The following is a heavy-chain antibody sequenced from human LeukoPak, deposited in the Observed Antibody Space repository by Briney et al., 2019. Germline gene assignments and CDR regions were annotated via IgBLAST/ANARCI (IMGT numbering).Heavy chain of an antibody. J-gene: IGHJ4*02. Sequence: GGSLGLSCAASGFTFSSYAMSWVRQAPGKGLEWVSAISGSGGSTYYADSVKGRFTISRDNSKNTLYLQMNSLRAEDTAVYYCAKVMSRTMVRGVPPSDYWGQGTLVTVSS. CDR2: ISGSGGST. CDR3: AKVMSRTMVRGVPPSDY. D-gene: IGHD3-10*01. V-gene: IGHV3-23*01. CDR1: GFTFSSYA.